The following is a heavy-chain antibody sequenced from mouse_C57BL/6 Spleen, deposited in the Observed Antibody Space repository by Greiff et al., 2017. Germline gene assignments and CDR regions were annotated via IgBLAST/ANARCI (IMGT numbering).Heavy chain of an antibody. V-gene: IGHV5-16*01. D-gene: IGHD1-1*01. Sequence: EVKLVESEGGLVQPGSSMKLSCTASGFTFSDYYMAWVRQVPEKGLEWVANINYDGSSTYYMDSLKSRFIISRDNAKNILYLQMSSLKSEDTATYYCARELRRYAMDYWGQGTSVTVSS. CDR3: ARELRRYAMDY. J-gene: IGHJ4*01. CDR1: GFTFSDYY. CDR2: INYDGSST.